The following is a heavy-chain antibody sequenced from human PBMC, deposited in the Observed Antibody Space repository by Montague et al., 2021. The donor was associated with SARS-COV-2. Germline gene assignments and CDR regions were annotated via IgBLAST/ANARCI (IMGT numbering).Heavy chain of an antibody. CDR1: GGSISSSSYY. J-gene: IGHJ4*02. Sequence: SETLSLTCIVSGGSISSSSYYWGWIRQPPGKGLEWIGSIYYSGSTYYNPSLKSRVTISVDTSKNQFSLKLSSVTAADTAVYYCAGSWWQRLLWVYYFDYWGQGTLVTVSS. CDR3: AGSWWQRLLWVYYFDY. D-gene: IGHD6-19*01. V-gene: IGHV4-39*01. CDR2: IYYSGST.